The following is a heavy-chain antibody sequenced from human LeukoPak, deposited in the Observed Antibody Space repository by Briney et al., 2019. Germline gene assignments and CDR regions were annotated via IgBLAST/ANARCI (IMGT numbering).Heavy chain of an antibody. D-gene: IGHD4/OR15-4a*01. CDR2: IYSGGST. CDR1: AFTVSSNY. J-gene: IGHJ6*02. CDR3: ARGGARANSATDRYYYYGMDV. V-gene: IGHV3-53*01. Sequence: PGGSLRLSCAASAFTVSSNYMSCVRQAPGKGLEWVSVIYSGGSTHYADSVKGRFTISRDNSKNTLYLQMNSLRAEDTAVYYCARGGARANSATDRYYYYGMDVWGQGTTVTVSS.